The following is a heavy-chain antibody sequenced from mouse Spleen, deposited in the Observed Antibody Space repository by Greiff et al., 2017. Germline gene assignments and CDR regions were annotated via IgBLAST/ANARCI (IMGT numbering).Heavy chain of an antibody. CDR1: GYTFTSYW. CDR3: ARGGQRGAWFAY. D-gene: IGHD3-3*01. V-gene: IGHV1-64*01. Sequence: QVQLQQPGAELVKPGASVKLSCKASGYTFTSYWMHWVKQRPGQGLEWIGMIHPNSGSTNYNEKFKSKATLTVDKSSSTAYMQLSSLTSEDSAVYFCARGGQRGAWFAYWGQGTLVTVSA. J-gene: IGHJ3*01. CDR2: IHPNSGST.